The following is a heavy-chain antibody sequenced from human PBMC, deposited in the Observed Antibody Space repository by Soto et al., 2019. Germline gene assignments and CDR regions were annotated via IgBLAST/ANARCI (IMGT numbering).Heavy chain of an antibody. CDR3: ARVVVPAANDYYYYYYMDV. CDR1: GGSFSGYY. Sequence: PSETLSLTCAVYGGSFSGYYWSWIRQPPGKGLEWIGEINHSGSTNYNPSLKSRVTISVDTSKNQFSLKLSSVTAADTAVYYCARVVVPAANDYYYYYYMDVWGKGTTVTVSS. J-gene: IGHJ6*03. CDR2: INHSGST. D-gene: IGHD2-2*01. V-gene: IGHV4-34*01.